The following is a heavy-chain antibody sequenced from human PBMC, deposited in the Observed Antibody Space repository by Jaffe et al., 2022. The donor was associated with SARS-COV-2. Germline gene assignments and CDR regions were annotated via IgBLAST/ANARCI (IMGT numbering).Heavy chain of an antibody. CDR2: IYYSGST. V-gene: IGHV4-61*01. Sequence: QVQLQESGPGLVKPSETLSLTCTVSGGSVSSGSYYWSWIRQPPGKGLEWIGYIYYSGSTNYNPSLKSRVTISVDTSKNQFSLKLSSVTAADTAVYYCARDFPSSPFHNYGGRGLDVWGKGTTVTVSS. J-gene: IGHJ6*04. CDR1: GGSVSSGSYY. CDR3: ARDFPSSPFHNYGGRGLDV. D-gene: IGHD4-17*01.